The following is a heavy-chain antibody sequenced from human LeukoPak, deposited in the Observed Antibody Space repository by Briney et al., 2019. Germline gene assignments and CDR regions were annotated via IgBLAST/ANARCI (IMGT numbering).Heavy chain of an antibody. D-gene: IGHD2-15*01. CDR2: INGDGSSP. V-gene: IGHV3-74*01. CDR3: ARETSGSFPY. Sequence: GGSLRLSCTASGFTFSSYWMQWVRQVPGKGLVWVSRINGDGSSPSYADSVKGRFTISRDNSKNTLYLQMNNLSAEDTAVYYCARETSGSFPYSGQGTLVTVSS. CDR1: GFTFSSYW. J-gene: IGHJ4*02.